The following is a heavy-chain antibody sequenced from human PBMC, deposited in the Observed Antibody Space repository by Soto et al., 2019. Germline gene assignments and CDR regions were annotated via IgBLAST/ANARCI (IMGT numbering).Heavy chain of an antibody. Sequence: QVQLVQSGAEVKKPGASVKVSCKASGYTFTSYGISWVRQAPGQGLEWMGWISAYNGNTNYAQTLQGRVTMTTDTXTXTXCRGLSRLRSDDTAVYYCARDRVGQQLLRRDWYFELWGRGTLVTVSS. CDR2: ISAYNGNT. CDR3: ARDRVGQQLLRRDWYFEL. CDR1: GYTFTSYG. D-gene: IGHD6-13*01. J-gene: IGHJ2*01. V-gene: IGHV1-18*01.